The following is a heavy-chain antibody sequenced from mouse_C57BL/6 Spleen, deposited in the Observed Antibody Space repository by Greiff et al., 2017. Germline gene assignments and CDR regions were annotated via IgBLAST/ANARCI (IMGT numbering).Heavy chain of an antibody. V-gene: IGHV1-81*01. D-gene: IGHD2-1*01. J-gene: IGHJ4*01. CDR1: GYTFTSYG. CDR2: IYPRSGNT. CDR3: AREDGNYAYYYAMDY. Sequence: VKLMESGAELARPGASVKLSCKASGYTFTSYGISWVKQRTGQGLEWIGEIYPRSGNTYYNEKFKGKATLTADKSSSTAYMELRSLTSEDSAVYFCAREDGNYAYYYAMDYWGQGTSVTVSS.